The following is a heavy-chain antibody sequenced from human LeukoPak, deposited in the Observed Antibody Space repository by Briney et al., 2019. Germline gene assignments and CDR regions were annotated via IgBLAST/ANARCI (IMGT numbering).Heavy chain of an antibody. J-gene: IGHJ5*02. CDR2: INSDGSST. Sequence: PGGSLRLSCAASGFTFSSYWMHWARQAPGKGLVWVSRINSDGSSTSYADSVKGRFTISRDNAKNTLYLQMNSLRAEDTAVYYCARGYFLVVRGVIVGNWFDPWXXXTLVTVSS. CDR3: ARGYFLVVRGVIVGNWFDP. V-gene: IGHV3-74*01. D-gene: IGHD3-10*01. CDR1: GFTFSSYW.